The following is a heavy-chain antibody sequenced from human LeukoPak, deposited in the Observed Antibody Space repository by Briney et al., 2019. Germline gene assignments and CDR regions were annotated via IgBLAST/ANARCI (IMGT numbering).Heavy chain of an antibody. CDR1: GYTFTHYV. CDR2: ISPYNGNT. CDR3: ARASTHRYNWKSGQLNDAFDI. D-gene: IGHD1-20*01. J-gene: IGHJ3*02. Sequence: ASVKVSCKASGYTFTHYVISWVRQAPGQGLEWMGRISPYNGNTKYAQKLQGRVTMTTDTSTSTAYMELRSLRSDDTAVYYCARASTHRYNWKSGQLNDAFDIWGRGTMVTVSS. V-gene: IGHV1-18*01.